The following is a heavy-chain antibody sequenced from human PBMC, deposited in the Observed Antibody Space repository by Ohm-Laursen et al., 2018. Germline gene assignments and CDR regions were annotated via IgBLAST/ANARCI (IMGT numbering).Heavy chain of an antibody. D-gene: IGHD3-22*01. CDR3: ARELNYYDMDY. CDR2: IKQDGSEK. Sequence: SLRLSCSASGFTFSSYWMTWVRQAPGKGLEWVANIKQDGSEKYYVDSVKGRFTISRDNAKNSLYLQMNSLRAEDTAVYYCARELNYYDMDYWGQGTLVTVSS. V-gene: IGHV3-7*01. CDR1: GFTFSSYW. J-gene: IGHJ4*02.